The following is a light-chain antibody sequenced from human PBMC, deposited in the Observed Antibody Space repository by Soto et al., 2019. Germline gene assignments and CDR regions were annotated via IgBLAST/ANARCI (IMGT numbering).Light chain of an antibody. CDR2: GAS. Sequence: EIVMTQSPATLSVSPGERATLSCRASQSISSSLAWYQQKPGQAPRLLIYGASTRATGIPARFSGSGSGTDFTLIISSLQSEDFAVYYCQQYNNWPLTFGGGAKVEIK. V-gene: IGKV3-15*01. CDR3: QQYNNWPLT. CDR1: QSISSS. J-gene: IGKJ4*01.